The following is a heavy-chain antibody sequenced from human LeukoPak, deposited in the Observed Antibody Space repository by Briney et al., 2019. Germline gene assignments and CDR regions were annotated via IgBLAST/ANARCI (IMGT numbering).Heavy chain of an antibody. CDR3: VVGGSPGY. V-gene: IGHV3-74*01. D-gene: IGHD2-15*01. J-gene: IGHJ4*02. Sequence: GGSLRLSCAASGLAFSAHKMHWVRQAPRKGLVWVSRISTDGYTTDYADFVQGRFTASRDNTKNTWSLEMSSLRAEDTAVYYCVVGGSPGYWGQGALVTVSS. CDR1: GLAFSAHK. CDR2: ISTDGYTT.